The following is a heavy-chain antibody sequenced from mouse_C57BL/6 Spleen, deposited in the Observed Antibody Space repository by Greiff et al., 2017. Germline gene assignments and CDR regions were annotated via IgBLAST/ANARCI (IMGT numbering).Heavy chain of an antibody. D-gene: IGHD2-4*01. CDR1: GFTFSSYA. Sequence: EVKLVESGGGLVKPGGSLKLSCAASGFTFSSYAMSWVRQTPEKRLEWVATISDGGSYTYYPDNVKGRFTISRDNAKNNLYLQMSHLKSEDTAMYYCARDDYGGGYAMDYWGQGTSVTVSS. J-gene: IGHJ4*01. CDR3: ARDDYGGGYAMDY. V-gene: IGHV5-4*01. CDR2: ISDGGSYT.